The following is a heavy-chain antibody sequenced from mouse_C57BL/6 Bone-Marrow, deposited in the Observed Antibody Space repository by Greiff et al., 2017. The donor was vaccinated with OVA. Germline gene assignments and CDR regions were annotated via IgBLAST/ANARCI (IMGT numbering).Heavy chain of an antibody. V-gene: IGHV1-76*01. CDR3: ARNYGYVHFAY. J-gene: IGHJ3*01. CDR2: IYPGSGNT. Sequence: QVQLQQSGAELVRPGASVKLSCKASGYTFTDYYINWVKQRPGQGLEWIARIYPGSGNTYYNEKFKGKATLTAEKSSSTAYMQLSSLTSEDSAVYFCARNYGYVHFAYWGQGTLVTVSA. CDR1: GYTFTDYY. D-gene: IGHD2-2*01.